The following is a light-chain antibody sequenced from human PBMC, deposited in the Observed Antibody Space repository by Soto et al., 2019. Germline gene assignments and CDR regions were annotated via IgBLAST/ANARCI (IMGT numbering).Light chain of an antibody. CDR1: QSVSSSY. J-gene: IGKJ5*01. CDR2: GAS. V-gene: IGKV3D-20*02. Sequence: EIVLTQSPGTLSLSPGERATLSCRASQSVSSSYLAWYQQKPGQAPRLLIYGASTRATGIPARFSGSGSGTDFTLTISRLEPEDFAVYYCQQRSNWITFGQGTRLEIK. CDR3: QQRSNWIT.